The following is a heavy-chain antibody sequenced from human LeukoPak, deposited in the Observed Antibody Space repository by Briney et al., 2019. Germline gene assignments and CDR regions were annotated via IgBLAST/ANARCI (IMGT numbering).Heavy chain of an antibody. V-gene: IGHV4-34*01. CDR2: INHSGST. CDR1: GGSFSGYY. J-gene: IGHJ5*02. D-gene: IGHD2-2*01. Sequence: PSETLSLTCAVYGGSFSGYYWSWIRQPPGKGLEWIGEINHSGSTNYNSSLKSRVTISVDTSKNQFSLKLSSVTAADTAVYYCARVLGYQRGAWFDPWGQGTLVTVSS. CDR3: ARVLGYQRGAWFDP.